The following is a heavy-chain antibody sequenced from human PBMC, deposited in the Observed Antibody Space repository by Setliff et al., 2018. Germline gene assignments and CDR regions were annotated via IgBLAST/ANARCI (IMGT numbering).Heavy chain of an antibody. CDR3: ARDPPYCSSTSCRGAFDI. Sequence: SETLSLTCTVSGGSISSYYWSWIRQPPGKGLEWIGYIDYSGSTNYNPSLKSRVTISVDTSKNQFTLKVSSVTAADTAVYYCARDPPYCSSTSCRGAFDIWGQGTMVTVSS. D-gene: IGHD2-2*01. V-gene: IGHV4-59*12. CDR1: GGSISSYY. CDR2: IDYSGST. J-gene: IGHJ3*02.